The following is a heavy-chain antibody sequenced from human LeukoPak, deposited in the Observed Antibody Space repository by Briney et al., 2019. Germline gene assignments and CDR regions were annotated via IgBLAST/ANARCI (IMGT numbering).Heavy chain of an antibody. V-gene: IGHV3-49*04. CDR3: TAAPNFDY. J-gene: IGHJ4*02. CDR1: GFTVSSNY. Sequence: SLRLSCAASGFTVSSNYMSWVRQAPGKGLEWVGFIRSKAYGGTTEYAASVKGRFTISRDDSKSIAYLQMNSLKTEDTAVYYCTAAPNFDYWGQGTLVTVSS. CDR2: IRSKAYGGTT.